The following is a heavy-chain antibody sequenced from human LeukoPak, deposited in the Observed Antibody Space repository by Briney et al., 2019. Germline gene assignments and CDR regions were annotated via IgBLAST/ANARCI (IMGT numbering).Heavy chain of an antibody. V-gene: IGHV3-21*01. CDR3: ARGWELLGADL. D-gene: IGHD1-26*01. J-gene: IGHJ5*02. CDR1: GFTFSSYS. Sequence: GGSLRLSCAASGFTFSSYSMNWVCQAPGKGLEWVSSISSSSSYIYYADSAKGRFTISRDNAKNSLYLQMNSLRAEDTAVYYCARGWELLGADLWGQGTLVTVSS. CDR2: ISSSSSYI.